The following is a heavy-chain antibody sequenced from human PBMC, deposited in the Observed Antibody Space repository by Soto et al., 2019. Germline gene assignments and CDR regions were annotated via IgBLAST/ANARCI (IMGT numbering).Heavy chain of an antibody. J-gene: IGHJ5*02. CDR1: PGSIISSSYF. CDR2: IYYSWST. Sequence: SETLSLTCSVSPGSIISSSYFWGLIRQPVGKGLEWIGSIYYSWSTSYNPSLKSRVTVSVDTSKNQFSLKLSSVTAEDTAVYYCARHPSHFWFDPWGEGILVTVS. V-gene: IGHV4-39*01. CDR3: ARHPSHFWFDP.